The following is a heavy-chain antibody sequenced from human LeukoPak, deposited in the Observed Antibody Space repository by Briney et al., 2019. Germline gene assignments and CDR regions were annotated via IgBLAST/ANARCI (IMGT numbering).Heavy chain of an antibody. D-gene: IGHD3-10*01. CDR1: GGSISSSSYY. CDR2: IYYSGST. CDR3: ARVAAGSKPGYYYYMDV. J-gene: IGHJ6*03. V-gene: IGHV4-39*07. Sequence: SETLSLTCTVSGGSISSSSYYWGWIRQPPGKGLEWIGSIYYSGSTYYNPSLKSRVTISVDTSKNQFSLNLSSVTAADTAVYYCARVAAGSKPGYYYYMDVWGKGTTVTISS.